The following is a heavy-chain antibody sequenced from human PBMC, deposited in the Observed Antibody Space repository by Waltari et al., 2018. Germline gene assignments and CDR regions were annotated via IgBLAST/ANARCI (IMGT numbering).Heavy chain of an antibody. CDR1: GGTFSSYA. CDR3: ARDLAPPYYYGMDV. CDR2: SSPILGIA. V-gene: IGHV1-69*04. Sequence: QVQLVQSGAEVKKPGSSVKVSCKASGGTFSSYAISWVRQAPGQGLEWMGRSSPILGIANDGQKFQGRVTIPADKSTSTAYMELGSLRSEDTAVYYCARDLAPPYYYGMDVWGQGTTVTVSS. J-gene: IGHJ6*02.